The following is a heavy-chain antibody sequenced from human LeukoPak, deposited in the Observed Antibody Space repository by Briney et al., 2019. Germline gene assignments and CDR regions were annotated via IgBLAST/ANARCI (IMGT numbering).Heavy chain of an antibody. Sequence: ASVKVSCKASGYTFTNYGINWVRQAPGQGLEWMGWISAYNGNTNYAQKLQGRVTMTIDTSTSTAYMELRSLRSDATAVYYCARVGRAVAGPWFYWFDPWGQGTLVTVSS. J-gene: IGHJ5*02. CDR3: ARVGRAVAGPWFYWFDP. V-gene: IGHV1-18*01. CDR1: GYTFTNYG. CDR2: ISAYNGNT. D-gene: IGHD6-19*01.